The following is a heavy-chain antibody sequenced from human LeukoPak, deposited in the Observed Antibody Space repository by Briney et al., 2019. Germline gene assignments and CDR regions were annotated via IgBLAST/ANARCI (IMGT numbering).Heavy chain of an antibody. V-gene: IGHV3-11*04. Sequence: PGGSLRLSCTASGFTFSDYYMSWIRQAPGKGLEWVSYIGTSGSSIYYADSVKGRFTISRDNAKNSLYLQMNSLRAEDTAVYYCATHCSSVSCSLATFDIWGQGTMVTVSS. D-gene: IGHD2-2*01. J-gene: IGHJ3*02. CDR2: IGTSGSSI. CDR1: GFTFSDYY. CDR3: ATHCSSVSCSLATFDI.